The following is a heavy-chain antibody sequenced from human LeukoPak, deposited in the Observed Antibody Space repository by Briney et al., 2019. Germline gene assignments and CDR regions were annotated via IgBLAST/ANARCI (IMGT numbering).Heavy chain of an antibody. Sequence: PSETLSLTCTVSDGSIRSSTDYWGWIRQSPGKGLEWIGSLYFRGITYYNPSLKSRVTISVDTSKNQFSLKLSSVTAADTAVYYCARGVGEYQLLYFSDAFDIWGQGTMVTVSS. V-gene: IGHV4-39*07. CDR1: DGSIRSSTDY. CDR2: LYFRGIT. J-gene: IGHJ3*02. D-gene: IGHD2-2*01. CDR3: ARGVGEYQLLYFSDAFDI.